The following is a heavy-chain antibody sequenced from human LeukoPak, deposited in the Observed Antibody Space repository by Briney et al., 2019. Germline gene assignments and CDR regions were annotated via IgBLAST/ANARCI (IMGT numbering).Heavy chain of an antibody. CDR1: GFTFSSYA. Sequence: GGSLRLSCAASGFTFSSYAMSWVRQAPGKGLEWVSSISSSSSYIYYADSVKGRFTISRDNAKNSLYLQMNSLRAEDTAVYYCARVRCSGGRASGCYYYYGMDVWGQGTTVTVSS. V-gene: IGHV3-21*01. D-gene: IGHD2-15*01. J-gene: IGHJ6*02. CDR3: ARVRCSGGRASGCYYYYGMDV. CDR2: ISSSSSYI.